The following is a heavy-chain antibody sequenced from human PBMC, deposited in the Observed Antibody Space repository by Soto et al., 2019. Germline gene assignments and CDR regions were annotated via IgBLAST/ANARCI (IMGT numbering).Heavy chain of an antibody. Sequence: QVQLVQSGAEVKKPGASVKVSCKASGYTFTSYGISWVRQAPGQGLEWMGWISAYNGNTNYAQKLQGRVTMTTDTSTSTDYMELRRLRSDDTAVYYCARYNFFSGYFDYYYGMAVCGQGTTVTVSS. J-gene: IGHJ6*02. D-gene: IGHD3-3*01. CDR1: GYTFTSYG. CDR2: ISAYNGNT. CDR3: ARYNFFSGYFDYYYGMAV. V-gene: IGHV1-18*01.